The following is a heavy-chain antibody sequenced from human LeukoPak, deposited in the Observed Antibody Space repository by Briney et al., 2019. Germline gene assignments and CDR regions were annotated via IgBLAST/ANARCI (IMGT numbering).Heavy chain of an antibody. V-gene: IGHV4-61*01. Sequence: KSSETLSLTCTVSGGSVSSGSYYWSWIRQPPGKGLEWIGYIYYSGSTNCNPSLKSRVTISVDTSKNQFSLKLGSVTAADTAVYYCARGWNGYNDYWGQGTLVTVSS. CDR2: IYYSGST. J-gene: IGHJ4*02. CDR3: ARGWNGYNDY. CDR1: GGSVSSGSYY. D-gene: IGHD5-24*01.